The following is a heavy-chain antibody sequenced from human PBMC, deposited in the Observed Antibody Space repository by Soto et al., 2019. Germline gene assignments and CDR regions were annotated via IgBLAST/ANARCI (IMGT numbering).Heavy chain of an antibody. CDR2: ISYDGSNK. CDR3: AKAPSDYGDYAP. Sequence: QVQLVESGGGVVQPGRSLRLSCAASGFTFSSYGMHWVRQAPGKGLEWVAVISYDGSNKYYADSVKGRFTISRDNSKNTLYLQMNSLRAEDTAVYYCAKAPSDYGDYAPWGQGTLVTVSS. V-gene: IGHV3-30*18. J-gene: IGHJ5*02. D-gene: IGHD4-17*01. CDR1: GFTFSSYG.